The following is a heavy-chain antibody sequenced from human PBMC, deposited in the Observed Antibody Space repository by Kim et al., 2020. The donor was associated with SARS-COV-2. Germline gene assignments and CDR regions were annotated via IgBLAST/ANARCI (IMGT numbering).Heavy chain of an antibody. CDR3: ARSGP. CDR2: SGSGGSK. D-gene: IGHD3-3*01. J-gene: IGHJ5*02. Sequence: SGSGGSKYYADSVKGRFTISRDNSKNTLYLQMNSLRAEDTAVYYCARSGPWGQGTLVTVSS. V-gene: IGHV3-23*01.